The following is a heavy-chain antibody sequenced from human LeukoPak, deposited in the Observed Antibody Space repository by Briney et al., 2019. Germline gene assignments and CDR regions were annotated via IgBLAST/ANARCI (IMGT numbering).Heavy chain of an antibody. CDR2: INPNSGGT. Sequence: GASVKVSFKASGYTFTAYYMHWVRQAPGQGLEWMGWINPNSGGTNYAQKFQGRVTMTRDTSISTAYMELSRLRSDDTAVYYCARDRVVVPAAFDYWGQGTLVTVPS. D-gene: IGHD2-2*01. CDR1: GYTFTAYY. V-gene: IGHV1-2*02. J-gene: IGHJ4*02. CDR3: ARDRVVVPAAFDY.